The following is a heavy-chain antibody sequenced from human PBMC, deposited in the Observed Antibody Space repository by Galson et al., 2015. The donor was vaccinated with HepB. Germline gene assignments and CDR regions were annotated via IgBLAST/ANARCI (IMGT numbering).Heavy chain of an antibody. CDR2: MNPNSGNT. CDR3: ARELGGSSGGVDY. V-gene: IGHV1-8*01. J-gene: IGHJ4*02. D-gene: IGHD1-26*01. Sequence: SVKVSCKASGYIFTSYDINWVRQATGQGLEWMGWMNPNSGNTGYAQKFQGRVTMTRNTSLNTAYMELSSLRSEDTAVYYCARELGGSSGGVDYWGQGTLVTVSS. CDR1: GYIFTSYD.